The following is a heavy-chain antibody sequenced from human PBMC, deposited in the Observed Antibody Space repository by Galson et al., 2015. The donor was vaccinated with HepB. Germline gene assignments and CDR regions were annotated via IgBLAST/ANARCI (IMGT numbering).Heavy chain of an antibody. CDR2: INPNSGGT. V-gene: IGHV1-2*04. CDR1: GYTFTGYY. J-gene: IGHJ3*02. Sequence: SVKVSCKASGYTFTGYYMHWVRQAPGQGLEWMGWINPNSGGTNYAQKFQGWVTMTRDTSISTAYMELSRLRSDDTAVYYCASSITMIVDNAFDIWGQGTMVTVSS. D-gene: IGHD3-22*01. CDR3: ASSITMIVDNAFDI.